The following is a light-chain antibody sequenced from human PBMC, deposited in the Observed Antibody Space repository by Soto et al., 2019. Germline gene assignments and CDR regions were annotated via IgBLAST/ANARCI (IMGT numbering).Light chain of an antibody. CDR3: QHLYSFPLS. Sequence: DIQMTQSPSSLSASVGDRVTITFRASQSISSYLNWYQQKPGKAPKLLIYAASSLQSGVPSRFSGSGSGTDFTLTISSLQPEDFATYYCQHLYSFPLSFGGGTKVDNK. V-gene: IGKV1-39*01. CDR2: AAS. CDR1: QSISSY. J-gene: IGKJ4*01.